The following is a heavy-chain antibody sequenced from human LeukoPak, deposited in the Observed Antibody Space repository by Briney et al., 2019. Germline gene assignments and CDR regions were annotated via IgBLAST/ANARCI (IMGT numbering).Heavy chain of an antibody. CDR3: ARAQSLTAPAGTFANS. V-gene: IGHV1-2*02. CDR1: GYTFTGYF. D-gene: IGHD6-13*01. CDR2: INPNSGDT. Sequence: ASVKVSCKASGYTFTGYFLHWVRRAPGQGFEWMVWINPNSGDTSYTQTFQGRVTMTRDTSISTAYMELSSLRSDDTAVYYCARAQSLTAPAGTFANSWGQGTLVTVSS. J-gene: IGHJ4*02.